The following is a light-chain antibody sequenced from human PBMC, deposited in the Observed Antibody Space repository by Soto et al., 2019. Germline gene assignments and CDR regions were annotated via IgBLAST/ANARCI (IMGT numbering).Light chain of an antibody. CDR3: QQRSNSPGT. CDR2: DAS. J-gene: IGKJ1*01. Sequence: EIVLTQSPATLSLSPGERATLSCRASQSVSSYLAWYQQKPGQAPMLLIYDASNRATGIPARFSGSGAGTDFTLTISSLEPEDFAVYYLQQRSNSPGTFGQGTKVEIK. V-gene: IGKV3-11*01. CDR1: QSVSSY.